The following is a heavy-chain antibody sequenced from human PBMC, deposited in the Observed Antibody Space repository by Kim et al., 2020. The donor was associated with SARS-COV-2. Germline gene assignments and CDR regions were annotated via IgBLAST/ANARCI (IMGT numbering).Heavy chain of an antibody. Sequence: SVTDRFTIYRDNAKNSLYLQMNSLRAEDTAVYYCAGNGVCTGVYYYGMDVWGQGTTVTVSS. D-gene: IGHD2-8*01. V-gene: IGHV3-7*04. J-gene: IGHJ6*02. CDR3: AGNGVCTGVYYYGMDV.